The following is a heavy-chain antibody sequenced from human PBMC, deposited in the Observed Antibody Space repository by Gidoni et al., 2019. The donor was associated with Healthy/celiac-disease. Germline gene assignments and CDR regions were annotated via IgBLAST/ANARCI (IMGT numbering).Heavy chain of an antibody. CDR1: GFPFSSYS. D-gene: IGHD4-17*01. CDR2: ISSSSSYI. Sequence: EVQLVASGGGLVNPGGSLRLSCAASGFPFSSYSMNWVRQAPGKGLEWVSSISSSSSYIYYADSVKGRFTISRDNAKNSLYLQMNSLRAEDTAVYYWARRGGLDGDYLSYNWFDPWGQGTLVTVSS. J-gene: IGHJ5*02. V-gene: IGHV3-21*01. CDR3: ARRGGLDGDYLSYNWFDP.